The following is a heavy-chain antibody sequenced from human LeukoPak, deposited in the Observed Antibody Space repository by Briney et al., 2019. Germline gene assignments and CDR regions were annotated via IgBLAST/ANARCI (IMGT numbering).Heavy chain of an antibody. CDR2: IRGSGGST. Sequence: GGSLRLSCAASGFTFSNYAMSWVRQAPGKGLEWVSGIRGSGGSTDYADSVNGRFTISRDNFKNTLYLQMNSLRAEDTAVYYCAKDPHYDSSGYSFDPWGQGTLVTVSS. J-gene: IGHJ5*02. CDR3: AKDPHYDSSGYSFDP. V-gene: IGHV3-23*01. CDR1: GFTFSNYA. D-gene: IGHD3-22*01.